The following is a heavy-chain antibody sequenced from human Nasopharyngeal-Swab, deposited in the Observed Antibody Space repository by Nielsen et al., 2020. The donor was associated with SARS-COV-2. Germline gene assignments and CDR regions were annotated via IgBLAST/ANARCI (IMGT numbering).Heavy chain of an antibody. Sequence: WIRQPPGKGLEWIGYIYCSGSTNYNPSLKSRVTISVDTSKNQFSLKLSSVTAADTAVYYCARGQGSYYYYYMDVWGKGTAVTVSS. CDR3: ARGQGSYYYYYMDV. J-gene: IGHJ6*03. CDR2: IYCSGST. V-gene: IGHV4-59*01.